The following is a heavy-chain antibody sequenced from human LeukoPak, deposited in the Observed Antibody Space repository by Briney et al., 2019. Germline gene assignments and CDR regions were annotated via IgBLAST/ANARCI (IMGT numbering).Heavy chain of an antibody. CDR3: ASEDACIYSESGGSPRYSD. CDR2: IIPTFSAA. CDR1: GGTFNNYG. J-gene: IGHJ1*01. V-gene: IGHV1-69*05. Sequence: ASVKVSCKASGGTFNNYGVNLVRQAPGQGLEWMGRIIPTFSAAHYAQRFQCRLTITTDESATTAHMTLSSLPSDDTAVYYCASEDACIYSESGGSPRYSDWCQGTLVTVSS. D-gene: IGHD3-22*01.